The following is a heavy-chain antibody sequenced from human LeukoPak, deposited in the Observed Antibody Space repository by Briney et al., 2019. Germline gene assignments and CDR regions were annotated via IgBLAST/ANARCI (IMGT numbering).Heavy chain of an antibody. J-gene: IGHJ4*02. CDR1: GFTVSSNY. D-gene: IGHD3-3*01. CDR3: AKGSQSTYYDFWSGYPEYYFDY. CDR2: IYSGGST. Sequence: GGSLRLSCAASGFTVSSNYMSWVRQAPGKGLEWVSVIYSGGSTYYADSVKGRFTISRDNSKNTLYLQMNSLRAEDTAVYYCAKGSQSTYYDFWSGYPEYYFDYWGQGTLVTVSS. V-gene: IGHV3-66*01.